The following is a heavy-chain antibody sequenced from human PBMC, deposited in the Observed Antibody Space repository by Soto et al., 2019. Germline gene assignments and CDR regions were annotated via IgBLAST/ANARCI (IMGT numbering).Heavy chain of an antibody. V-gene: IGHV4-4*02. J-gene: IGHJ4*02. D-gene: IGHD6-13*01. CDR2: IYHSGST. Sequence: SETLSLTCAVSGGSISSSSWWSWVRQPPGKGLEWIGEIYHSGSTNYNPSLKSRVTISVDKSKNQFSLKLSSVTAADTAVYYCARVPPHCSSWYPSSGYYFDYWGQGTLVTVSS. CDR1: GGSISSSSW. CDR3: ARVPPHCSSWYPSSGYYFDY.